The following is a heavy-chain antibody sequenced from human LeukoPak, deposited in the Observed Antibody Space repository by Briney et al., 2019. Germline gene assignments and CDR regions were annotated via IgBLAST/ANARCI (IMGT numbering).Heavy chain of an antibody. CDR2: VYYSGST. V-gene: IGHV4-39*07. CDR1: GASISSYY. D-gene: IGHD3-22*01. CDR3: ATSYDSSGRDY. Sequence: SETLSLTCTVSGASISSYYWGWVRQPPGKGLEWIGSVYYSGSTYYSPSLKGRVTISLDTSKNQFSLKLNSVTAADTAVYYCATSYDSSGRDYWGQGTLVTVSS. J-gene: IGHJ4*02.